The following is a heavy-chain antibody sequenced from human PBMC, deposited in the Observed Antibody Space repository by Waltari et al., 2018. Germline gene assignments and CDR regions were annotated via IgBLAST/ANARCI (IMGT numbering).Heavy chain of an antibody. CDR1: GFTFSPDW. Sequence: EVQLVESGGGLVQPGGSLRLSCTGSGFTFSPDWMYWVRQAPGKGLGWFSRRIGDGSVISYADSVRGRFTSSRDNAKSTLYLEMNSLRDDDTAMYHCIRDAFGQNDFWGQGTLVTVSS. V-gene: IGHV3-74*01. D-gene: IGHD3-16*01. CDR2: RIGDGSVI. J-gene: IGHJ4*02. CDR3: IRDAFGQNDF.